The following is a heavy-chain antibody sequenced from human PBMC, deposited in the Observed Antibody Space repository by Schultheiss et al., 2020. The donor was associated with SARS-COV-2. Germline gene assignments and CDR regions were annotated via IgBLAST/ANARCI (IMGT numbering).Heavy chain of an antibody. D-gene: IGHD6-13*01. CDR3: TTAGIAAAGRGY. Sequence: GGSLRLSCAASGFTFSSYGMHWVRQAPGKGLEWVTIISYDGSDKYYADSVRGRFTISRDNSNNTLYLQMNSLKTEDTAVYYCTTAGIAAAGRGYWGQGTLVTV. V-gene: IGHV3-30*03. CDR1: GFTFSSYG. CDR2: ISYDGSDK. J-gene: IGHJ4*02.